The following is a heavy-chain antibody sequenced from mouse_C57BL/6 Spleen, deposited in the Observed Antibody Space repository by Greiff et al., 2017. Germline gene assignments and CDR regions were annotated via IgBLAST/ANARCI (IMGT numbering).Heavy chain of an antibody. V-gene: IGHV1-18*01. D-gene: IGHD1-1*01. CDR3: ARWGYYGSSYRDYAMDY. J-gene: IGHJ4*01. CDR2: INPNNGGT. CDR1: GYTFTDYN. Sequence: VQLQQSGPELVKPGASVKIPCKASGYTFTDYNMDWVKQSHGKSLEWIGDINPNNGGTIYNQKFKGKATLTVDKSSSTAYMELRSLTSEDTAVYYCARWGYYGSSYRDYAMDYWGQGTSVTVSS.